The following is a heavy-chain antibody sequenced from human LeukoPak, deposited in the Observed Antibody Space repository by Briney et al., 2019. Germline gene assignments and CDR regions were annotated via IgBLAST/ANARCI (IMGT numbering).Heavy chain of an antibody. CDR3: ARTLGYCSSTSCYWDY. V-gene: IGHV1-69*01. D-gene: IGHD2-2*01. CDR2: IIPIFGTA. Sequence: SVKVSCKASGGTFSSYAISWVRQAPGQGLEWMGGIIPIFGTANYAQKFQGRVTITADESTSAAYMELSSLRSEDTAVYYCARTLGYCSSTSCYWDYWGQGTLVTVSS. CDR1: GGTFSSYA. J-gene: IGHJ4*02.